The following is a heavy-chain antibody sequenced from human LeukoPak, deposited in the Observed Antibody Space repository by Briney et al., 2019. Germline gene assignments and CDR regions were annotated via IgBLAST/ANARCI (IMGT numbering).Heavy chain of an antibody. Sequence: GGSLRLSCAASGFTFSSYWMHWVRQAPGKGLVWVSRINTDDSSTSYADSVKGRFTISRDNVKNTLYLQMNSLRAEDPAVYYCAFTKTTYYYYGMDVWGQGTTVTVSS. CDR2: INTDDSST. V-gene: IGHV3-74*01. CDR3: AFTKTTYYYYGMDV. CDR1: GFTFSSYW. J-gene: IGHJ6*02. D-gene: IGHD2-8*01.